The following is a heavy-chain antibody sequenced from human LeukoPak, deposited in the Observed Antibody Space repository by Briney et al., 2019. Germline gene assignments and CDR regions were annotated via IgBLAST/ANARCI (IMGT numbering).Heavy chain of an antibody. CDR2: FDPEDGET. CDR1: GYTLTELF. J-gene: IGHJ4*02. V-gene: IGHV1-24*01. CDR3: ATSKNYDYVWGSYVY. Sequence: ASVKVSFKDCGYTLTELFMHWVRQAPGKGLEWMGGFDPEDGETIYAQKLQGRVTMTEDTSTDTAYMELSSLRSEDTAVYYCATSKNYDYVWGSYVYWGQGTLVTVSS. D-gene: IGHD3-16*01.